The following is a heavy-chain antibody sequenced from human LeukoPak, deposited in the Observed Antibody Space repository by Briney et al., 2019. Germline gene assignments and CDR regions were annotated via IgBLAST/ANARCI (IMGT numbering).Heavy chain of an antibody. CDR3: ARSSRSWSTFDY. CDR1: GGSISSTSSY. J-gene: IGHJ4*02. D-gene: IGHD6-13*01. Sequence: SETLSLTCTVSGGSISSTSSYWGWIRQPPGKGLEWIATIYYSGSTYYNASLKSRITIAVDTSKSQFSLKLSSVTAADTAVYYCARSSRSWSTFDYWGQGTLVTVSS. CDR2: IYYSGST. V-gene: IGHV4-39*01.